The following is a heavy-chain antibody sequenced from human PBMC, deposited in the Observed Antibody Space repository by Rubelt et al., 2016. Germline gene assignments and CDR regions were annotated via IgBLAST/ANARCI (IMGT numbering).Heavy chain of an antibody. D-gene: IGHD1-26*01. CDR1: GYTFTGYY. V-gene: IGHV1-2*02. J-gene: IGHJ4*02. Sequence: QVQLVQSGAEVKKPGASVKVSCKASGYTFTGYYMHWVRQAPGQGLEWMGWINPNRGGKNYAQKFQGRVTMTRETSISTAYMELSRLRSDDTAVYYCARVMGATGFDYWGQGTLVTVSS. CDR2: INPNRGGK. CDR3: ARVMGATGFDY.